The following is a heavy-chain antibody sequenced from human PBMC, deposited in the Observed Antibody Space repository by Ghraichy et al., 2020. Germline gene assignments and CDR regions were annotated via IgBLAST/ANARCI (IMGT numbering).Heavy chain of an antibody. V-gene: IGHV2-5*02. J-gene: IGHJ4*02. Sequence: SGPTLVKPTQTLTLTCTFSGFSLSTSGVGVGWIRQPPGKALEWLALIYWDDDKRYSPSLKSRLTITKDTSKNQVVLTMTNMDPVDTATYYCAHRPSGSYSGGRYFDYWGQGTLVTVSS. CDR2: IYWDDDK. D-gene: IGHD1-26*01. CDR3: AHRPSGSYSGGRYFDY. CDR1: GFSLSTSGVG.